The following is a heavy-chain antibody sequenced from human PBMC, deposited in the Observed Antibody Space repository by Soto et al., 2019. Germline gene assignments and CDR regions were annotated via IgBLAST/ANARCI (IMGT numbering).Heavy chain of an antibody. CDR3: ARAPKVSGSAQTRPDF. D-gene: IGHD6-6*01. CDR1: SGSLSGYY. J-gene: IGHJ4*02. V-gene: IGHV4-34*01. CDR2: ISPSGTT. Sequence: SETLSLTCSLYSGSLSGYYWSWIRQPPGKGLEWIGEISPSGTTNYSPSLKSRVSISVDTSKNQFPLNLTSLTAADTAVYYCARAPKVSGSAQTRPDFWGQGSLVTVSS.